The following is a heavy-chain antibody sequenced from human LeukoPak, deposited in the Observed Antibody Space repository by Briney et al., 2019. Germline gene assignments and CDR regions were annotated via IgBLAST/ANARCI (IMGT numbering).Heavy chain of an antibody. D-gene: IGHD2-21*02. CDR3: ARDGYCGGVCYVDY. Sequence: KPSETLSLTCTVSGYSISSGYYWGWIRQPPGKGREWVSYISSSGSTIYYADSAKGRFTISRDNAKNSLYLQMNSLRAEDTAVYYCARDGYCGGVCYVDYWGQGTLVTVSS. CDR1: GYSISSGYY. CDR2: ISSSGSTI. V-gene: IGHV3-11*04. J-gene: IGHJ4*02.